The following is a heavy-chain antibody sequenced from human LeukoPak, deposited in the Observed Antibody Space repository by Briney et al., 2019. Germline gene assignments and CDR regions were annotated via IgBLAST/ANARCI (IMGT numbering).Heavy chain of an antibody. J-gene: IGHJ4*02. Sequence: SVKVSCKASGGTFSSYAISWVRQAPGQGLEWMEGIIPIFGTANYAQKFQGRVTITADKSTSTAYMELSSLRSEDTAVYYCASNPLGSFDYWGQGTLVTVSS. V-gene: IGHV1-69*06. CDR1: GGTFSSYA. CDR3: ASNPLGSFDY. D-gene: IGHD3-16*01. CDR2: IIPIFGTA.